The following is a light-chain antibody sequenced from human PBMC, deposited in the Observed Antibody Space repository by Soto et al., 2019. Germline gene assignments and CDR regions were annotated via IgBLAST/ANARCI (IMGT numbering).Light chain of an antibody. CDR3: QQRSNWRA. CDR1: QSVSSY. V-gene: IGKV3-11*01. Sequence: EIVLTQSPAPLSLSAGERSTLSCRASQSVSSYLAWYQQKPGQAPRLLIYDASNRATGIPARFSGSGSGTDFTLTISSLEPEDFAVYYCQQRSNWRAFGQGTRLEIK. J-gene: IGKJ5*01. CDR2: DAS.